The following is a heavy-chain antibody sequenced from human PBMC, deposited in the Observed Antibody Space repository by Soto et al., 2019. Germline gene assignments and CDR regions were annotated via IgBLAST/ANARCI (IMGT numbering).Heavy chain of an antibody. V-gene: IGHV1-18*01. Sequence: WVRQAPGQGLEWMGWISAYNGNTNYAQKLQGRVTMTTDTSTSTAYMELRSLRSDDTAVYYCARKVEQFDYWGQGTVVTVSS. J-gene: IGHJ4*02. CDR2: ISAYNGNT. D-gene: IGHD6-6*01. CDR3: ARKVEQFDY.